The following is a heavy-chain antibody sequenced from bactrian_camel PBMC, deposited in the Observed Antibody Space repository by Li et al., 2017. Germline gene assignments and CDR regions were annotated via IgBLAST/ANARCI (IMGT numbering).Heavy chain of an antibody. CDR3: AADGSYPIRPAIIAT. J-gene: IGHJ4*01. CDR1: EDTYRTRF. Sequence: QLVESGGDSVQAGGSLRLSCAASEDTYRTRFMGWFRQAPGKEREWVATIRRLFSVTFYADSVKGRFTISQDAAKNTVYLQMNSLKPEDTAMYYCAADGSYPIRPAIIATGARGPRSPSP. V-gene: IGHV3-3*01. CDR2: IRRLFSVT. D-gene: IGHD2*01.